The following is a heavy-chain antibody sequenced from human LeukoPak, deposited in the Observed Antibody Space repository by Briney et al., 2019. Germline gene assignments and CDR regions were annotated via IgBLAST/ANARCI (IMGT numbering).Heavy chain of an antibody. CDR3: ARRKLSDYYFDY. CDR2: IYYSGST. D-gene: IGHD2-21*02. Sequence: SETLSLTCTVSGGSISGSSYYWGWIRQPPGKGLEWIGSIYYSGSTYYNPSLKSRVTISVDTSKNQFSLKLSSMTAADTAVYYCARRKLSDYYFDYWGQGTLVTVSS. CDR1: GGSISGSSYY. J-gene: IGHJ4*02. V-gene: IGHV4-39*01.